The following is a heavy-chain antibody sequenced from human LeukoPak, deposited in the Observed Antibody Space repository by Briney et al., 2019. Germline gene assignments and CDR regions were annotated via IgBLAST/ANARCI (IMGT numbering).Heavy chain of an antibody. D-gene: IGHD3-10*01. CDR2: INPSGGST. CDR3: ARKGSGIRVFDI. J-gene: IGHJ3*02. Sequence: ASVKVSCKASAYTFTSYYMHWLRQAPGQGLEWMGIINPSGGSTLYAQNFQGRVTMTSDTSTSTVYMDLSSLRSEDTAVYYCARKGSGIRVFDIWGQGTMVTVSS. V-gene: IGHV1-46*01. CDR1: AYTFTSYY.